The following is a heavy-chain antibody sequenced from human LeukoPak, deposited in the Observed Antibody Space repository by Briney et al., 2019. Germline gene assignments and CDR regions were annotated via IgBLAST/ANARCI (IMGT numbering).Heavy chain of an antibody. V-gene: IGHV4-30-2*01. Sequence: PSQTLSLTCAVSGGSISSGGYSWSWIRQPPGKGLEWIGYIYHSGSTYYNPSLKSRVTISVDRPKNQFSLKLSSVTAADTAVYYCAGAPPAAAINYYFDYWGQGTLVTVSS. CDR2: IYHSGST. J-gene: IGHJ4*02. CDR3: AGAPPAAAINYYFDY. D-gene: IGHD5-12*01. CDR1: GGSISSGGYS.